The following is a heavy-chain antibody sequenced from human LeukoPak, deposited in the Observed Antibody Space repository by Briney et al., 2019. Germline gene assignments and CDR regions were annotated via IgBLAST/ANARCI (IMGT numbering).Heavy chain of an antibody. V-gene: IGHV3-30*18. J-gene: IGHJ4*02. CDR2: ISHDGSNK. Sequence: GGSLRLSCAASGFTFSYYGLHWVRQAPGKGLEWVTLISHDGSNKDYADSVKGRFTISRDNSKNTLYLQMNSLRAEDTAVYYCAKEGIAARATLWGLNYWGQGTLVTVSS. CDR1: GFTFSYYG. CDR3: AKEGIAARATLWGLNY. D-gene: IGHD6-6*01.